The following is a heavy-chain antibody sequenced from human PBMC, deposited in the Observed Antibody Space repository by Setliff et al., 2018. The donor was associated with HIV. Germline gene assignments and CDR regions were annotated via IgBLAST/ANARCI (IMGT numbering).Heavy chain of an antibody. J-gene: IGHJ2*01. CDR1: GFTFSSYW. CDR3: AKAGIAAAAGGYFDL. D-gene: IGHD6-13*01. CDR2: ISVSGGNT. Sequence: GGSLRLSCAASGFTFSSYWMSWVRQAPGKGLEWVSGISVSGGNTYYPDSVKGRFTISRDNSKNTLYLQMNSLRAEDTAVYYCAKAGIAAAAGGYFDLWGRGTLVTVSS. V-gene: IGHV3-23*01.